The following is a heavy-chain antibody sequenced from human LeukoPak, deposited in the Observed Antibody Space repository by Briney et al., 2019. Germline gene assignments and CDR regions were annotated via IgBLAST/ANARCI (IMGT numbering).Heavy chain of an antibody. CDR1: EGTFNNYA. CDR2: FIPIFGTA. CDR3: ASWDDFWSGNDAFDI. Sequence: HGASVKVSCKTPEGTFNNYAITWVRQAPGQGLEWMGVFIPIFGTANYAQKFQGRVTITADKSTSTAYMELSSLRSEDTAVYYCASWDDFWSGNDAFDIWGQGTMVTVSS. J-gene: IGHJ3*02. D-gene: IGHD3-3*01. V-gene: IGHV1-69*06.